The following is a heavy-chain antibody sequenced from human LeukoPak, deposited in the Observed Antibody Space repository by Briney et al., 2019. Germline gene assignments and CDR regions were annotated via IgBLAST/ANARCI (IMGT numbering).Heavy chain of an antibody. V-gene: IGHV3-33*01. D-gene: IGHD3-10*01. CDR3: ARAHMVRGEALTPFDP. CDR1: GFTFSSYG. Sequence: GGSLRLSCAASGFTFSSYGMHWVRQAPGKGLEWVAVIWYDGSNKYYADSVKGRFTISRDNSKNTLYLQMNSLRAEDTAVYYCARAHMVRGEALTPFDPWGQGTLVTVSS. CDR2: IWYDGSNK. J-gene: IGHJ5*02.